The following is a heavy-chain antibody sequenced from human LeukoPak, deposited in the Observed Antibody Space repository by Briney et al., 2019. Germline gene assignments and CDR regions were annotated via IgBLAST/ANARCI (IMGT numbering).Heavy chain of an antibody. CDR2: IYYSGST. V-gene: IGHV4-59*12. Sequence: SETLSLTRTVSGGSISSYYWSWIRQPPGKGLEWIGYIYYSGSTNYNPSLKSRVTISVDTSKNQFSLKLSSVTAADTAVYYCAKEWAYYDILTGYSPTPSFDYWGQGTLVTVSS. CDR1: GGSISSYY. J-gene: IGHJ4*02. CDR3: AKEWAYYDILTGYSPTPSFDY. D-gene: IGHD3-9*01.